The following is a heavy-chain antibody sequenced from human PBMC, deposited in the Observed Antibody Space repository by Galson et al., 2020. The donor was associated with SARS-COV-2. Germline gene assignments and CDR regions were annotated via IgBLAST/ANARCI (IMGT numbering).Heavy chain of an antibody. CDR1: GYTFSVYG. V-gene: IGHV3-33*01. Sequence: GSLRLSCAASGYTFSVYGMHWVRQAPGKGLEWVAVIWYDGNNKNYADSVKGRFTISRDTSKNTVNLQMNSLRAEDTAIYYCARAHSSGPDYWGQGTLVTVSS. CDR3: ARAHSSGPDY. J-gene: IGHJ4*02. CDR2: IWYDGNNK. D-gene: IGHD3-22*01.